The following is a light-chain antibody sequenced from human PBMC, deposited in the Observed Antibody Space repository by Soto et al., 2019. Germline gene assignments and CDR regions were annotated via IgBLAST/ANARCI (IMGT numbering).Light chain of an antibody. V-gene: IGKV1-17*03. CDR2: DVS. CDR1: QGIRNY. J-gene: IGKJ5*01. CDR3: LQHSSYPLT. Sequence: DIQMTQSPSAMSASVGDRVTITCRASQGIRNYLAWFQQKPGKVPKRLIYDVSSLQSGVPSRFSGSGSGTDFTLTISSLQPEDFATYYCLQHSSYPLTFGQGTRLAIK.